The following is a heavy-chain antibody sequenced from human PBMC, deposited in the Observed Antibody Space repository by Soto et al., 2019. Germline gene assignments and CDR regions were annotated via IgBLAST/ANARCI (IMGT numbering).Heavy chain of an antibody. CDR1: GGSISSYY. CDR2: IYYSGST. Sequence: PSETLSLTCTVSGGSISSYYWSWIRQPPGKGLEWIGYIYYSGSTYYNPSLKSRVTISVDTSKNQFSLKLSSVTAADTAVYYCARGNYYYGSGSYYGAPTATDYWGQGTLVTVSS. J-gene: IGHJ4*02. CDR3: ARGNYYYGSGSYYGAPTATDY. D-gene: IGHD3-10*01. V-gene: IGHV4-59*12.